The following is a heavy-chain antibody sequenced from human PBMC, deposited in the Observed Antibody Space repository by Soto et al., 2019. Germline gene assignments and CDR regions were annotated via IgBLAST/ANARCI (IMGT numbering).Heavy chain of an antibody. Sequence: GGSLRLSCAASGFTVSSNYMSWVRQAPGKGLEWVSVIYSGGSTYYADSVKGRFTISRHNSKNTLYLQMNSLRAEDTAVYYCARSTCPLYYYYMDVWGKGTTVTVSS. CDR2: IYSGGST. CDR1: GFTVSSNY. CDR3: ARSTCPLYYYYMDV. V-gene: IGHV3-53*04. J-gene: IGHJ6*03.